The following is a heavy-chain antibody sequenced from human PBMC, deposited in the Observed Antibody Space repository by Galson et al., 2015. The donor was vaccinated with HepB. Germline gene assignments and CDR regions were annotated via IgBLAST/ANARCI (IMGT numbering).Heavy chain of an antibody. J-gene: IGHJ5*02. V-gene: IGHV1-69*04. D-gene: IGHD6-25*01. CDR3: AREFQYSSGRNWFDP. Sequence: SVKVSCKASGGTFISYAISWVRQAPGQGLEWMGRIIPIPGIANYAQKFQGRVTITADKSTSTAYMELSSLRSEDTAVYYCAREFQYSSGRNWFDPWGQGTLVTVSS. CDR1: GGTFISYA. CDR2: IIPIPGIA.